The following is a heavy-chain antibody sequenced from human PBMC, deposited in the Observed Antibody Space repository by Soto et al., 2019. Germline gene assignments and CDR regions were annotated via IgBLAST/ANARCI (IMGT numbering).Heavy chain of an antibody. CDR1: GFTFSSYA. CDR2: ISYDGSNK. J-gene: IGHJ4*02. Sequence: GGSLRLSCAASGFTFSSYAMHWVRQAPGKGLEWVAVISYDGSNKYYADSVKGRFTISRDNSKNTLYLQMNSLRAEDTAVYYCARGGTYGQHIDYWGQGTLVTVSS. V-gene: IGHV3-30-3*01. D-gene: IGHD4-17*01. CDR3: ARGGTYGQHIDY.